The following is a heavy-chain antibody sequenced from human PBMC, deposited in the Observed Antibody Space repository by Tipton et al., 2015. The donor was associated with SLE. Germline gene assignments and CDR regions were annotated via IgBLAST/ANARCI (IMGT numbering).Heavy chain of an antibody. CDR2: ISSSGSTI. CDR3: AGGGLGSGKTHYYYGMDV. CDR1: GFTFSSYE. Sequence: SLRLSCAASGFTFSSYEMNWVRQAPGKGLEWVSYISSSGSTIYYADSVKGRFTISRDNAKNSLYLQMNSLRAEDTAVYYCAGGGLGSGKTHYYYGMDVWGQGTTVTVS. D-gene: IGHD3-10*01. V-gene: IGHV3-48*03. J-gene: IGHJ6*02.